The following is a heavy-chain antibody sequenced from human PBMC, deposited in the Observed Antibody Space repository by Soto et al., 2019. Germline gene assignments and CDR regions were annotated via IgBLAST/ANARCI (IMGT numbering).Heavy chain of an antibody. CDR3: ARDLEYGSSWLDY. Sequence: QVQLVQSGAEVKKPGASVKVSCKASGYTFTSYGISWVRQAPGQGLEWMGWISAYNGNTNYAQKLQGRVXXTXDXXPSTAYMELRSLRSDDTAVYYCARDLEYGSSWLDYWGQGTLVTVSS. J-gene: IGHJ4*02. CDR1: GYTFTSYG. V-gene: IGHV1-18*01. CDR2: ISAYNGNT. D-gene: IGHD6-13*01.